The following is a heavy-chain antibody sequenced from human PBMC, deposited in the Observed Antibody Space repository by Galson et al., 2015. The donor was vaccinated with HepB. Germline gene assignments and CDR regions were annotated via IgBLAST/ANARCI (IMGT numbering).Heavy chain of an antibody. CDR2: ITQRGST. CDR3: ARGKGRQVLLDYHYYGMDV. D-gene: IGHD3-3*01. CDR1: GGSFSTYH. V-gene: IGHV4-34*01. Sequence: SEPLSLTCAVFGGSFSTYHWTWIRQPPGKGLEWIWEITQRGSTHSNPSLKSRVTISVDTSKNQFSLKVRSVTAADTAVYYCARGKGRQVLLDYHYYGMDVWGQGTTVSVSS. J-gene: IGHJ6*01.